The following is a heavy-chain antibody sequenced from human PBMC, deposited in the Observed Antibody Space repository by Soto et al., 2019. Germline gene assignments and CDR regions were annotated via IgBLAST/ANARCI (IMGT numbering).Heavy chain of an antibody. D-gene: IGHD3-9*01. V-gene: IGHV4-31*03. CDR2: IYYSGST. J-gene: IGHJ4*02. Sequence: SETLSLTCSFSGGSISSGGYYWSWIRQHPGKGLEWIGYIYYSGSTYYNPSLKSRVTISVDTSKNQFSLKLSSVTAADTAVYYCARADGYDILTGYFDYWGQGTLVTVPQ. CDR3: ARADGYDILTGYFDY. CDR1: GGSISSGGYY.